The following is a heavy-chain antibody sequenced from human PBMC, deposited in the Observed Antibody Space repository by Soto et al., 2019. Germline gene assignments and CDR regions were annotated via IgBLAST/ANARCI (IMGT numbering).Heavy chain of an antibody. D-gene: IGHD3-3*01. Sequence: QVQLQESGPGLVKPSETLSLTCTVSGGSISGYYWSWIRQPPGKGLEWIGYIYYNGSTNYNPSLKSRVTISVDTSKNRFSLKLSSVTAADTAVYYCTRTYYAFWSGYWRWFDPWGQGTLVTVSS. V-gene: IGHV4-59*01. CDR2: IYYNGST. J-gene: IGHJ5*02. CDR3: TRTYYAFWSGYWRWFDP. CDR1: GGSISGYY.